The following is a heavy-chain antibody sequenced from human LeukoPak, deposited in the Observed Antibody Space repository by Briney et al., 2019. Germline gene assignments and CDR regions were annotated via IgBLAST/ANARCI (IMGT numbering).Heavy chain of an antibody. V-gene: IGHV3-30*04. CDR1: GFTFSSYA. J-gene: IGHJ4*02. CDR2: ISYDGSNK. D-gene: IGHD5-18*01. CDR3: AGGYSYGYLKQFDY. Sequence: PGRSLRLSCAASGFTFSSYAMPWVRQAPGKGLEWVAVISYDGSNKYYADSVKGRFTISRDNSKNTLYLQMNSLRAEDTAVYYCAGGYSYGYLKQFDYWGQGTLVTVSS.